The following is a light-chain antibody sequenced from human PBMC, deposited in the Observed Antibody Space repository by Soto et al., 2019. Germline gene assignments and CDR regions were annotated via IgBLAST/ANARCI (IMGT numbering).Light chain of an antibody. CDR1: ESIDNW. Sequence: DSQMTQARSTLSAAVGDTITITCRASESIDNWLAWYQQKPGKAPKLLIYAASSLQSGVPSRFSGSGSGTDFTLTISSLQPEDFATYYCQHSYSTPRTSGQGTKAAIK. CDR3: QHSYSTPRT. CDR2: AAS. V-gene: IGKV1-39*01. J-gene: IGKJ1*01.